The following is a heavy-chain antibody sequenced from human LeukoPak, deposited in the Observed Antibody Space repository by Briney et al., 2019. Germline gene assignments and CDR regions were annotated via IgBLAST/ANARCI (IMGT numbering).Heavy chain of an antibody. CDR2: LYASGAT. J-gene: IGHJ6*02. CDR3: AREVVWKQFSHGVDV. D-gene: IGHD2-8*02. V-gene: IGHV4-59*01. Sequence: SETLFLTCSVAGDSISDYYYNWIRQAPGKGLEWIGYLYASGATKSNPSLKSRVTMSVDASKNQFTLSLNSVTTADTAVYYCAREVVWKQFSHGVDVWGQGTTVIVSS. CDR1: GDSISDYY.